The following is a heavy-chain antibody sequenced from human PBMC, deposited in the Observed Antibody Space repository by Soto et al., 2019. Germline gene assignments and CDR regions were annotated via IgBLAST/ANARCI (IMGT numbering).Heavy chain of an antibody. V-gene: IGHV3-23*01. CDR3: ARSASQYYYGSGSSYIYFFDH. CDR1: GFPFSSYA. J-gene: IGHJ4*02. D-gene: IGHD3-10*01. CDR2: ISDSGGST. Sequence: GGSLRLSCSASGFPFSSYALNWVRQAPGKGLEWVSAISDSGGSTYYADSVKGRFTISRDNAKNTLYLQMNSLRAEDTAVYYCARSASQYYYGSGSSYIYFFDHWGQGTLVTVSS.